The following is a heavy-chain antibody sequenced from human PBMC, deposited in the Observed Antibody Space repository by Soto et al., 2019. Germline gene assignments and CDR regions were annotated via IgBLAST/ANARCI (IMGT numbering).Heavy chain of an antibody. CDR3: XXXXXXXXXXXXXDV. V-gene: IGHV3-33*01. CDR2: IWYDGSNK. Sequence: QVQLVESGGGVVQPGRSLRLSCAASGFTFSSYGXXXXXXXXXXXXXXVAVIWYDGSNKYYADSVKGRFTISRDNSKXXXXXXXXXXXXXXXXXXXXXXXXXXXXXXXXXDVWGQGTTVTVSS. J-gene: IGHJ6*02. CDR1: GFTFSSYG.